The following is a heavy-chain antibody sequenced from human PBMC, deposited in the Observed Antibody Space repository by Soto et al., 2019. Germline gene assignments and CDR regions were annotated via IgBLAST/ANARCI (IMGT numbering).Heavy chain of an antibody. Sequence: QVQLVQSGAEVKKPGASVKVSCKASGYTFTSYDINWVRQATGQGLEWMGWMNPNSGNTGYAQKCQGRVTMTRNTSISTAYMELSSLRSEDTAVYYCARGGDDYDILTGYYREGAWFDPWGQGTLVTVSS. V-gene: IGHV1-8*01. D-gene: IGHD3-9*01. J-gene: IGHJ5*02. CDR3: ARGGDDYDILTGYYREGAWFDP. CDR1: GYTFTSYD. CDR2: MNPNSGNT.